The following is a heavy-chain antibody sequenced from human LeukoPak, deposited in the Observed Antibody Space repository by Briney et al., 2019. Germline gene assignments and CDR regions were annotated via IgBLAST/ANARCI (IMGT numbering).Heavy chain of an antibody. CDR2: ISSSSSYI. CDR3: ARAGIGGSSTSCDY. Sequence: GRSLRLSCAASGFTFSSYGMHWVRQAPGKGLEWVSSISSSSSYIYYADSVKGRFTISRDNAKNSLYLQMNSLRAEDTAVYYCARAGIGGSSTSCDYWGQGTLVTVSS. V-gene: IGHV3-21*01. CDR1: GFTFSSYG. D-gene: IGHD2-2*01. J-gene: IGHJ4*02.